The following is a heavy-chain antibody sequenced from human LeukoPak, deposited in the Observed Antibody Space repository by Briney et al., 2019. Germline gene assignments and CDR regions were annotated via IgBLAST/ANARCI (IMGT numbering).Heavy chain of an antibody. V-gene: IGHV4-31*11. CDR3: ARELTGDSVGYWYFDL. CDR1: GGSFSGYY. J-gene: IGHJ2*01. Sequence: PSETLSLTCAVYGGSFSGYYWSWIRQHPGKGLEWIGYIYYSGSTYYNPSLKSRVTISVDTSKNQFSLKLSSVTAADTAVYYCARELTGDSVGYWYFDLWGRGTLVTVSS. CDR2: IYYSGST. D-gene: IGHD7-27*01.